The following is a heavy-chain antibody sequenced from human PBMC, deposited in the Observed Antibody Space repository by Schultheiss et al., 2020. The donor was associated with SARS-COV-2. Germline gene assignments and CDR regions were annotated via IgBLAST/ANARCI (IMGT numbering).Heavy chain of an antibody. Sequence: GGSLRLSCAASGFTFSSYAMSWVRQAPGKGLEWVSAISGSGGSTYYADSVKGRFTISRDNAKNSLYLQMNSLRAEDTAVYYCARDISSSSPFDYWGQGTLVTVSS. CDR3: ARDISSSSPFDY. CDR1: GFTFSSYA. J-gene: IGHJ4*02. CDR2: ISGSGGST. V-gene: IGHV3-23*01. D-gene: IGHD6-6*01.